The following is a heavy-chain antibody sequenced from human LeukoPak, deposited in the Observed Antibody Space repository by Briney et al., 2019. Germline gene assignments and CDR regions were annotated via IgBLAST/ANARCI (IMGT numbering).Heavy chain of an antibody. Sequence: PGGSLRLSCAASGFTFSSYAMSWVRQAPGKGLEWVSAISSSSSYIYYADSVKGRFTISRDNAKNSLYLQMNSLRAEDTAVYYCASVPIFGVVIIDDYWGQGTLVTVSS. V-gene: IGHV3-21*01. CDR3: ASVPIFGVVIIDDY. CDR1: GFTFSSYA. J-gene: IGHJ4*02. CDR2: ISSSSSYI. D-gene: IGHD3-3*01.